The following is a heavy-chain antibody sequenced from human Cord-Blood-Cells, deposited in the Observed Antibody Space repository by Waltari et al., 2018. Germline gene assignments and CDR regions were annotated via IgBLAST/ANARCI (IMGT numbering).Heavy chain of an antibody. CDR1: GYSFTRYW. CDR3: ARRHSGQLVDY. V-gene: IGHV5-51*01. J-gene: IGHJ4*02. CDR2: IYPGNSDT. Sequence: EAQLVQSGAEVQQPGESLKISGTGSGYSFTRYWIGWVRQMPGKGLEWMGIIYPGNSDTRYSPSFQGQVTISADKSISTAYLQWSSLKASDTAMYYWARRHSGQLVDYWVQGTLVTVSS. D-gene: IGHD6-6*01.